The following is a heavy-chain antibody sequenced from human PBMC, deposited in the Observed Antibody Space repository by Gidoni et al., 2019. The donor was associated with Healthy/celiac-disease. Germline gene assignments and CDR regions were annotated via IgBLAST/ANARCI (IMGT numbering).Heavy chain of an antibody. J-gene: IGHJ4*02. V-gene: IGHV4-34*01. CDR1: GGSFSGYY. CDR3: ARGYSSGWLPFNY. D-gene: IGHD6-19*01. Sequence: QVQLQQWGAGLLKPSETLSLTCAVYGGSFSGYYWSWIRQPPGKGLEWIGEINHSGSTHYNPSLKSRVTISVDTSKNQFSLKLSSVTAADTAVYYCARGYSSGWLPFNYWGQGTLVTVSS. CDR2: INHSGST.